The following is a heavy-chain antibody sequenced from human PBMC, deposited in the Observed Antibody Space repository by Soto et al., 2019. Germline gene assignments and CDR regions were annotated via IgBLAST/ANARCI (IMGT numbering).Heavy chain of an antibody. Sequence: QRLSCAASGFTFSGYSMNWVRQAPGKGLEWVSYISSLSSPRYYAESVEGRFIISRDNAKNSLYLQMNSLRDEDTAVYFCAREDILGARSFDYWGHGTLVTVYS. J-gene: IGHJ4*01. CDR1: GFTFSGYS. V-gene: IGHV3-48*02. CDR2: ISSLSSPR. D-gene: IGHD1-26*01. CDR3: AREDILGARSFDY.